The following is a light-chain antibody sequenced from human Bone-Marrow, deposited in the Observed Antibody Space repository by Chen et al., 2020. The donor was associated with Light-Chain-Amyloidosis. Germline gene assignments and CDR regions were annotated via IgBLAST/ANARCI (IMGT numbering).Light chain of an antibody. Sequence: QSALPQPASVSGSPVQSITISCTGTSSDVGGDNHVSWYQQHPAKAPRLVVDEVTNRPSWVPDRFSGSKSDNTASLTISGLQTEDEADYFCSSYTSTNTLVFGSGTRVTVL. CDR1: SSDVGGDNH. CDR2: EVT. V-gene: IGLV2-14*01. CDR3: SSYTSTNTLV. J-gene: IGLJ1*01.